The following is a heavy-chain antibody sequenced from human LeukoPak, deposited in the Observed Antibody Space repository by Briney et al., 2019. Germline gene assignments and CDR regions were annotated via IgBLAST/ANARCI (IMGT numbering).Heavy chain of an antibody. CDR3: ARGRGGDYVPSRFDY. J-gene: IGHJ4*02. CDR2: ISGSGGNT. Sequence: PGGSLRLSCSASGFTLSSYAIGWVRQAPGKGLEWVSSISGSGGNTYYADSVEGRFTISRDNSKNTLYLQMNNLRAEDTAVYYCARGRGGDYVPSRFDYWGQGTLVTVSS. D-gene: IGHD4-17*01. CDR1: GFTLSSYA. V-gene: IGHV3-23*01.